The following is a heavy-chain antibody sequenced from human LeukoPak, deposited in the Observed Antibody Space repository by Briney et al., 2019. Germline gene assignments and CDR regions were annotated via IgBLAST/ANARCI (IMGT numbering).Heavy chain of an antibody. Sequence: PGGPLRLSCAASGFTFSSYAMSWVRQAPGKGLEWVSGISGNGGSTYYADSVKGRFTISRDNSKNTLYLQMNSLRAEDTAVYYCAKSSAGTMACWGQGALVTVSS. J-gene: IGHJ4*02. CDR1: GFTFSSYA. CDR2: ISGNGGST. CDR3: AKSSAGTMAC. D-gene: IGHD6-19*01. V-gene: IGHV3-23*01.